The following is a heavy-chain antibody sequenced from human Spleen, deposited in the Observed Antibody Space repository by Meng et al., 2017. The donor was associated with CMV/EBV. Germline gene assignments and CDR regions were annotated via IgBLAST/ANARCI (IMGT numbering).Heavy chain of an antibody. Sequence: GGSLRLSCTASGFTFSSYSMNWVRQAPGKGLEWVSIIYSGGISPYYLDSVQGRFIISRDDTEDTLYLQMNSLRGEDTAIYYCANGTSCYRWGQGTLVTVSS. V-gene: IGHV3-23*03. D-gene: IGHD2-2*02. CDR2: IYSGGISP. CDR1: GFTFSSYS. J-gene: IGHJ4*02. CDR3: ANGTSCYR.